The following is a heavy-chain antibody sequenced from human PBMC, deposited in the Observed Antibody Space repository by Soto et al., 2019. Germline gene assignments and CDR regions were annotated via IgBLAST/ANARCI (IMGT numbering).Heavy chain of an antibody. CDR2: ISGSDGRT. CDR3: AKGHVRDRGSTIPAFDY. J-gene: IGHJ4*02. CDR1: GFTFSSYA. D-gene: IGHD2-15*01. Sequence: GGSLRLSCAASGFTFSSYAMSWVRQAPGKGLEWVSAISGSDGRTYYADSVKGRFTISRDNSKSTRYLQMNSLRAEDTAVYYCAKGHVRDRGSTIPAFDYWGQGTLVTVSS. V-gene: IGHV3-23*01.